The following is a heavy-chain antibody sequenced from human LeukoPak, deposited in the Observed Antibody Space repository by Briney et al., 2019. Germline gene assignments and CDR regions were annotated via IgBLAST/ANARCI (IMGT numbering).Heavy chain of an antibody. CDR3: ARHRGSGYHRFDY. CDR2: INHSGST. D-gene: IGHD3-22*01. V-gene: IGHV4-34*01. Sequence: SETLSLTCAVYGGSFSGYYWSWIRQPPGKGLEWIGEINHSGSTNYNPSLKSRVTISVDTSKNQFSLKLSSVTAGDTAVYYCARHRGSGYHRFDYWGQGTLVTVSS. CDR1: GGSFSGYY. J-gene: IGHJ4*02.